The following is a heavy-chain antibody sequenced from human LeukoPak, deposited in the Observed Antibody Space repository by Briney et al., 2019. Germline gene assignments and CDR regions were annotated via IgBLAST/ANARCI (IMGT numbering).Heavy chain of an antibody. V-gene: IGHV1-3*03. CDR3: AREDTYYYGSGADPPSGWFDP. CDR2: INAGNGNT. Sequence: ASVKVSCKASGYTFTSYAMHWVRQAPGQRLEWMGWINAGNGNTKYSQEFQGRVTITRDTSASTAYMELSSLRCEDMAVYYCAREDTYYYGSGADPPSGWFDPWGQGTLVTVS. J-gene: IGHJ5*02. D-gene: IGHD3-10*01. CDR1: GYTFTSYA.